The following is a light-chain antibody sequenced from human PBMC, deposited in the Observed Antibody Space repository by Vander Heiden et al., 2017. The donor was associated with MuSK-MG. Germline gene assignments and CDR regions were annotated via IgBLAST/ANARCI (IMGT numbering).Light chain of an antibody. CDR2: GAS. Sequence: SQSVSSSYLAWYQQKPGQAPRLLIYGASSRATGIPDRFSGSGSGTDFTLTISRLEPEDFAVYYCQQYGSSPLTFGGGTKVEIK. CDR3: QQYGSSPLT. J-gene: IGKJ4*01. V-gene: IGKV3-20*01. CDR1: QSVSSSY.